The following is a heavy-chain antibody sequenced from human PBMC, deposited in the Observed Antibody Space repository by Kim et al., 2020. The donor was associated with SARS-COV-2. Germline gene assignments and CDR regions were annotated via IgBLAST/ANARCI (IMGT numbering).Heavy chain of an antibody. Sequence: KRYSPSLKSRLTITKDTSKNQVVLTMTNMDPVDTATYYCAHRYYYGELDYWGQGTLVTVSS. CDR2: K. V-gene: IGHV2-5*01. D-gene: IGHD4-17*01. J-gene: IGHJ4*02. CDR3: AHRYYYGELDY.